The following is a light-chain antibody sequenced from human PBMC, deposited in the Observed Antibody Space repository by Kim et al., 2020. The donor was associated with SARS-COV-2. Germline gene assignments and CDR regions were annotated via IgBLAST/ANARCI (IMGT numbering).Light chain of an antibody. CDR2: DAS. CDR3: QQYDNLPF. V-gene: IGKV1-33*01. Sequence: DIQMTQSPSSLSASVGDRVTITCQASQDISNYLNWYQQKPGKAPKLLIYDASNLETGVPSRFSGSGSGTDFTFTISSVQPEDIATYYCQQYDNLPFFGGGTKVDIK. J-gene: IGKJ4*01. CDR1: QDISNY.